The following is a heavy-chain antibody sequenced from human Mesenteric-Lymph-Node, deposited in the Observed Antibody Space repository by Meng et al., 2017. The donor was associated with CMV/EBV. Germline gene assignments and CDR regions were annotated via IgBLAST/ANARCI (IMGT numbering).Heavy chain of an antibody. D-gene: IGHD2-2*01. Sequence: ISRSTWWSWVRQPPGKGLEWIGEIYHSGSTNYNPSLKSRVTISVDKSKNQFSLKLSSVTAADTAVYYCARVGYCSSTSCPDDAFDIWGQGTMVTVSS. CDR1: ISRSTW. J-gene: IGHJ3*02. CDR2: IYHSGST. V-gene: IGHV4-4*02. CDR3: ARVGYCSSTSCPDDAFDI.